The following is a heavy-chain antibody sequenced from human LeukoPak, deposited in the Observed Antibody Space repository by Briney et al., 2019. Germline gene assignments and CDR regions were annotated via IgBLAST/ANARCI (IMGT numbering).Heavy chain of an antibody. CDR1: GFTFTSSA. Sequence: SVKVSCKASGFTFTSSAVQWVRQARGQRLEWIGWIVVGSGNTNYAQKFQERVTITRDMSTSTAYMELSSLRSEDTAVYYCAAMDITAHDAFDIWGQGTMVTVSS. J-gene: IGHJ3*02. V-gene: IGHV1-58*01. D-gene: IGHD2-2*03. CDR2: IVVGSGNT. CDR3: AAMDITAHDAFDI.